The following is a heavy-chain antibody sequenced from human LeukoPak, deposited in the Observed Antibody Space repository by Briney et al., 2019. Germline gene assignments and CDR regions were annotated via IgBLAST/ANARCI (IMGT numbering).Heavy chain of an antibody. D-gene: IGHD5-24*01. CDR3: ARGPRWLQDYFNY. CDR2: IYYSGST. CDR1: GGSISSSTYY. Sequence: SETLSLTCTVSGGSISSSTYYWGWIRQPPGKGLEWIGSIYYSGSTYYNPSLKSRVTISVDTSKNQFSLKLRSVTAADTAVYYCARGPRWLQDYFNYWGQGTLVTVSS. V-gene: IGHV4-39*07. J-gene: IGHJ4*02.